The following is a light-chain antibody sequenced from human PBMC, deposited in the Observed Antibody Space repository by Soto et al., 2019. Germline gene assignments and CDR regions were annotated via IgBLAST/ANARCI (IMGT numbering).Light chain of an antibody. CDR3: QHYNNWPPWT. CDR1: QSVSSSY. V-gene: IGKV3-20*01. Sequence: EIVFTQSPGTLSLSPGERAPLSCRASQSVSSSYLAWYQQKPGQAPRLLIYGASSRATGIPDRFSGSGSGTEFTLTISSLQSEDFAVYYCQHYNNWPPWTFGQGTKVDIK. CDR2: GAS. J-gene: IGKJ1*01.